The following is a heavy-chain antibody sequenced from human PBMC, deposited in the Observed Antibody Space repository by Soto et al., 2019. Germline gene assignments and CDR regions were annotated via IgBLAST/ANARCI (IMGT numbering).Heavy chain of an antibody. V-gene: IGHV3-23*01. J-gene: IGHJ4*02. Sequence: GWALRLSCIASGLPHSLFAMMWIRQAPGKGLECVSGIYGSGGGIQYADSVKGRFTISRDNSKNTVYLQMTDLRADETAIYYCAKDAVYNDGLWLMDLWGQGTQVTGSS. CDR3: AKDAVYNDGLWLMDL. D-gene: IGHD3-10*01. CDR1: GLPHSLFA. CDR2: IYGSGGGI.